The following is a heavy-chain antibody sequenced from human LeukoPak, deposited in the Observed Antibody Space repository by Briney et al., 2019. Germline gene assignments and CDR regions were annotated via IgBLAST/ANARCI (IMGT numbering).Heavy chain of an antibody. J-gene: IGHJ4*02. D-gene: IGHD3-10*01. CDR3: AKGGHYLFDY. CDR1: GFTFSRHG. Sequence: GRSLRLSCEGSGFTFSRHGMHWVRQAPGKGLEWVAVISNEGNYKYYGDSVKGRFAISRDNFKNTTYLQMNYLRPEDTAVYFCAKGGHYLFDYWDQGALVTVSS. CDR2: ISNEGNYK. V-gene: IGHV3-30*18.